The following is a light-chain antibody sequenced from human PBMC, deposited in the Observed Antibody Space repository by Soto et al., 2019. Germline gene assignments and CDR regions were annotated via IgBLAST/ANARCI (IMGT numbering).Light chain of an antibody. CDR1: QSINSF. CDR3: QHYNNWPWT. J-gene: IGKJ1*01. V-gene: IGKV3-15*01. CDR2: GAS. Sequence: EIVLTQSPGTLSLSPGEGATLSCRASQSINSFLAWYQQRRGQAPRLLIYGASIRAAGIPARFTGSESGTEFTLSISSLQSEDFAVYYCQHYNNWPWTFGPGTKVDIK.